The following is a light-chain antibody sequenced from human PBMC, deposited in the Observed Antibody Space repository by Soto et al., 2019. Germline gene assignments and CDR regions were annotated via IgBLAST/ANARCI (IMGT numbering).Light chain of an antibody. CDR1: QSISSW. CDR3: QQYNSYSQLT. Sequence: DIQMTQPPSTLSASVGDRVTISCRASQSISSWLAWYQQKPGKAPKLLIYDDSSLESGVPSRFSDSVSGTEFTLSISSPQPDDFATYYCQQYNSYSQLTFGGGTEVEIK. J-gene: IGKJ4*01. V-gene: IGKV1-5*01. CDR2: DDS.